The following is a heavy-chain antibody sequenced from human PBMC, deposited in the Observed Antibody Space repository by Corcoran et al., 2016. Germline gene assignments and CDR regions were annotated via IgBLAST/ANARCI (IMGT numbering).Heavy chain of an antibody. CDR1: GYSFTSYW. CDR2: IDPSDSYT. J-gene: IGHJ5*02. D-gene: IGHD1-7*01. CDR3: ASEGTTISNWFDP. V-gene: IGHV5-10-1*03. Sequence: EVQLVQSGAEVKKPGESLRISCKGSGYSFTSYWISWVRQMPGKGLEWMGRIDPSDSYTNYSPSFQGHVTISADKAISTAYLQWSSLKASDTAMSYWASEGTTISNWFDPWGQGTLVTVS.